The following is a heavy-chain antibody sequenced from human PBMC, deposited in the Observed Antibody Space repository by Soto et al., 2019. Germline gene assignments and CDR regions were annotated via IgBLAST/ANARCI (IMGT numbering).Heavy chain of an antibody. CDR1: GDSISSSSLY. Sequence: QLQLQESGPGLVKPSETVALTCTVSGDSISSSSLYWGWIRQPAGKGLEWIGSIYNSGKTYYSPSLESRVTISVDTSKNQFSLKLSSVTAADTAVYYCARHGSNSGSYSEYFQYWGQGTLVAVSS. J-gene: IGHJ1*01. CDR2: IYNSGKT. V-gene: IGHV4-39*01. CDR3: ARHGSNSGSYSEYFQY. D-gene: IGHD1-26*01.